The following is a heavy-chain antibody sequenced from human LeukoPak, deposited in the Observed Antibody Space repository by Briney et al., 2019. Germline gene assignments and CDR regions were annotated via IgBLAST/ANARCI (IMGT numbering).Heavy chain of an antibody. CDR1: GFTLSSYS. CDR2: ISSSSSYI. CDR3: ARDPITMVRGSFDY. V-gene: IGHV3-21*01. J-gene: IGHJ4*02. Sequence: GGSLRLSCAASGFTLSSYSMNWVRQAPGKGLEWVSSISSSSSYIYYADSVKGRFTISRDNAKNSLYLQMNSLRAEDTAVYYCARDPITMVRGSFDYWGQGTLVTVSS. D-gene: IGHD3-10*01.